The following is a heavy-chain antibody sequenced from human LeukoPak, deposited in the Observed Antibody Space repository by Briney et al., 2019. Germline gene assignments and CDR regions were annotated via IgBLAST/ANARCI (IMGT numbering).Heavy chain of an antibody. CDR2: IYASGST. Sequence: PSETLSLTCTVSGGSISSYYWSWIRQPAGKGLEWIGRIYASGSTNYNPSLKSRVTMSVDTSKNQFSLKLSSVTAADTAVYYCARGLPRIAARFWTDYWGQGTLVTVSS. D-gene: IGHD6-6*01. CDR3: ARGLPRIAARFWTDY. V-gene: IGHV4-4*07. CDR1: GGSISSYY. J-gene: IGHJ4*02.